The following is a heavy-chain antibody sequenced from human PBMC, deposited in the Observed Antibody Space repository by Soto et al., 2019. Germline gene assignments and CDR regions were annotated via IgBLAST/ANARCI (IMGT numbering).Heavy chain of an antibody. Sequence: GGSLRLSCAASGFTFSNYWMHWVRQAPGKGLVWVSRIKSDGTYTNYADSVKGRFTISRDNAKDSLYLQMNSLRAEDTAVYYCARAADGWLWGQGTTVTVSS. V-gene: IGHV3-74*01. CDR2: IKSDGTYT. CDR1: GFTFSNYW. J-gene: IGHJ6*02. D-gene: IGHD2-2*03. CDR3: ARAADGWL.